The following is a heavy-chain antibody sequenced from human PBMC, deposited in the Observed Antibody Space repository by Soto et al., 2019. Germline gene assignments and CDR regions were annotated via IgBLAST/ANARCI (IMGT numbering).Heavy chain of an antibody. V-gene: IGHV3-23*01. CDR1: GFTFSSYA. CDR3: AKQGGGGVYFGY. J-gene: IGHJ4*02. Sequence: GGSLRLSCAASGFTFSSYAMSWVRQAPGKGLEWASAISGSGGSTYYADSVKGRFTISRDNSKNTLYLQMNSLRAEDTAVYYCAKQGGGGVYFGYWGQGTLVTVSS. D-gene: IGHD3-16*01. CDR2: ISGSGGST.